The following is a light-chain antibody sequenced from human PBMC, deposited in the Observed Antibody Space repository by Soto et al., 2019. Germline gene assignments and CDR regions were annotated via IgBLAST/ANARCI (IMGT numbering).Light chain of an antibody. CDR1: QSVSSN. V-gene: IGKV3-15*01. J-gene: IGKJ2*01. CDR3: QQYNNWPPSYT. Sequence: EIVMTQSPATLSVSPGERATLSCRASQSVSSNLAWYQQKPGQAPRLLIYGASTRATGIPARFSGSGSGTDFTLTISSLQSEDFAVYYCQQYNNWPPSYTFGQGTKLESK. CDR2: GAS.